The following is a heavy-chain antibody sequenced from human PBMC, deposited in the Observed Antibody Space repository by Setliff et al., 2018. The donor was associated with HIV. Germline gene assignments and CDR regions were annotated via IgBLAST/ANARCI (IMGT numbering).Heavy chain of an antibody. Sequence: GGSLRLSCAASGFTFTNYDMHWVRQVSGKGLEWVSSIGTMSYEESVKGRFTISRDNAKNSLYLQMNSLRAEDTAVYYCARGIVAPGPRLDYWGQGTPVTVPQ. CDR2: SIGTM. CDR3: ARGIVAPGPRLDY. V-gene: IGHV3-13*01. CDR1: GFTFTNYD. D-gene: IGHD1-26*01. J-gene: IGHJ4*02.